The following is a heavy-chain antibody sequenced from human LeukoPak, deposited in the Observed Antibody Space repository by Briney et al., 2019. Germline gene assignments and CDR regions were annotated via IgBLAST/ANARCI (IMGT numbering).Heavy chain of an antibody. CDR1: GGSISNYY. CDR3: ASRSSIWSGYQDTLYYFDS. CDR2: IYYSGST. V-gene: IGHV4-59*01. Sequence: SETLSLTCTVYGGSISNYYWSWIRQPPGKGLEWIGHIYYSGSTNYNPSLKSRVTISVDTSKNQFSLKLSSMTAADTAVYYCASRSSIWSGYQDTLYYFDSWGQGTLVTVSS. D-gene: IGHD3-3*01. J-gene: IGHJ4*02.